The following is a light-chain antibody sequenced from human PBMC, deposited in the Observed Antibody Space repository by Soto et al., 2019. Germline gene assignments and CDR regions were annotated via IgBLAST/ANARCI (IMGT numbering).Light chain of an antibody. J-gene: IGKJ5*01. CDR3: QQYGGSPIT. Sequence: EIVLTHSPGTLSLSPGEIATLSCRASQSVSSYKLAWYQQKPGQPPRLLISGASSRATGIPDRFSGSGSGTDFTLTISRLEPEDFALYHCQQYGGSPITFGQGTRLEIK. V-gene: IGKV3-20*01. CDR1: QSVSSYK. CDR2: GAS.